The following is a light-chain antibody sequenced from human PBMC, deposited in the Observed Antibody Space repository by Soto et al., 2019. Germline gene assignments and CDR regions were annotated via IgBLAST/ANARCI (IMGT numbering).Light chain of an antibody. CDR2: GAS. CDR3: QQYGSSSGT. CDR1: QSVSSSY. Sequence: EIGLTESPPTLSLSPXEXAXXSXXXSQSVSSSYLAWYQQKPGQAPRLLIYGASSRATGIPDRFSGSGSGTDFTLTISRLEPEDFAVYYCQQYGSSSGTFGQGTRLEI. V-gene: IGKV3-20*01. J-gene: IGKJ5*01.